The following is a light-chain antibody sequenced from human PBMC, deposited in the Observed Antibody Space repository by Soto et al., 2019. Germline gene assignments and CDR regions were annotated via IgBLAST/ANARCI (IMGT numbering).Light chain of an antibody. J-gene: IGKJ1*01. CDR3: LQDYNYPWT. CDR2: AAS. Sequence: AIQMTQSPSSLSASVGDRVTITCRASQGIRNDLGWYQQKPGKAPKLLIYAASSLQSGVPSRFSGSGSGTDFPLTISRLQPEDFGTYYCLQDYNYPWTFGQGTKVEIK. V-gene: IGKV1-6*01. CDR1: QGIRND.